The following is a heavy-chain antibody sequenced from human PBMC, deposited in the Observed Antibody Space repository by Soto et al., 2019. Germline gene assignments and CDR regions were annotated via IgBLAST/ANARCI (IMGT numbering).Heavy chain of an antibody. D-gene: IGHD4-17*01. CDR2: ISSSGSTI. CDR3: ARDQGTTVTTSYYYYGMDV. Sequence: GGSLRLSCAASGFTFSSYEMNWVRRAPGKGLEWVSYISSSGSTIYYADSVKGRFTISRDNAKNSLYLQMNSLRAEDTAVYYCARDQGTTVTTSYYYYGMDVWGQGTTVTVSS. CDR1: GFTFSSYE. V-gene: IGHV3-48*03. J-gene: IGHJ6*02.